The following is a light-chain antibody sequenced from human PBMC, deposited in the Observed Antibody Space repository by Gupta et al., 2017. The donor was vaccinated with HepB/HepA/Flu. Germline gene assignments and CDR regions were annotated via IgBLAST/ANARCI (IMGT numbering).Light chain of an antibody. CDR3: HQEGSSSLT. CDR1: QSVSSSY. Sequence: EIVLTQSPGTLSLPPGERATLSCRASQSVSSSYLAWYQQKPGQAPRLLIYGASSRVTGIPDTFSGSGSGTDFTLTIIRLEPEDFAVYYCHQEGSSSLTFGRGTKVEIK. J-gene: IGKJ4*01. V-gene: IGKV3-20*01. CDR2: GAS.